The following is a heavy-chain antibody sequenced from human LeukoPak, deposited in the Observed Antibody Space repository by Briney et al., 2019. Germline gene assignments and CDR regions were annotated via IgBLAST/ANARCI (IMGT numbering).Heavy chain of an antibody. J-gene: IGHJ4*02. V-gene: IGHV1-69*13. D-gene: IGHD4-23*01. Sequence: SVKVSCKASRGTFSSYAISWVRQAPGQGLEWMGGIIPIFGTANYAQKFQGRVTITADESTSTAYMELSSLRSEDTAVYYCARVRLGATVVTATHFDYWGQGTLVTVSS. CDR1: RGTFSSYA. CDR2: IIPIFGTA. CDR3: ARVRLGATVVTATHFDY.